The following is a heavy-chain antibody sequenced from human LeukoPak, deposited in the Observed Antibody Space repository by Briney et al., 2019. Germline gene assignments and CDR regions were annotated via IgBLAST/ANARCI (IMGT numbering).Heavy chain of an antibody. Sequence: GGSLRLSCAASGFTFSSYDMSWVRQAPGKGLEWVSAISGSGGSTYYADSVKGRFTISRDNSKNTLFLQMNSLRAEDTALYYCARARVSVGASYTFDYWGQGTLVTVSS. CDR3: ARARVSVGASYTFDY. J-gene: IGHJ4*02. CDR2: ISGSGGST. D-gene: IGHD1-26*01. V-gene: IGHV3-23*01. CDR1: GFTFSSYD.